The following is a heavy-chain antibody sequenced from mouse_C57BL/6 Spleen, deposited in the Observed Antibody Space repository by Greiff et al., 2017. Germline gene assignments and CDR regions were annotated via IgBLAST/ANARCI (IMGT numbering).Heavy chain of an antibody. CDR2: IWRGGST. Sequence: QVQLQQSGPGLVQPSQSLSITCTVYGFSLTSYGVHWVRQSPGKGLEWLGVIWRGGSTDYNAAFMSRLSITKDNSKSQVFFKMNSLQADDTAIYYCAKGGDYGNYDWYFDVWGTGTTVTVSS. V-gene: IGHV2-5*01. J-gene: IGHJ1*03. CDR3: AKGGDYGNYDWYFDV. D-gene: IGHD2-1*01. CDR1: GFSLTSYG.